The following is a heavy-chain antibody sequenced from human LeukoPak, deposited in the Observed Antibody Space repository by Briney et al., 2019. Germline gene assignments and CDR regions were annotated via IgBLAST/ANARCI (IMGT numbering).Heavy chain of an antibody. CDR2: INSDGRST. D-gene: IGHD1-26*01. V-gene: IGHV3-74*01. Sequence: GGSLRLSCAASGFTFDDYAMSWVRQAPGKGLVWVSRINSDGRSTNYADSVMGRFSISRDYAKNTVYLQMNGLRAEDTAVYYCAITIVGATDWFDPRGQGTLVTVSS. CDR1: GFTFDDYA. J-gene: IGHJ5*02. CDR3: AITIVGATDWFDP.